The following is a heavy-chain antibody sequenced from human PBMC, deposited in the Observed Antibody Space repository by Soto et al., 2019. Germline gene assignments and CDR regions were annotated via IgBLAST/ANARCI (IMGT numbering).Heavy chain of an antibody. J-gene: IGHJ4*02. V-gene: IGHV3-21*01. D-gene: IGHD3-16*01. Sequence: EVQLVESGGGLVKPGGSQRLSCAASGFTFSSYGMNWVRQAPGKGLEWVSSISSSSSYIYYADSVKGRFTISRDNAKNSLYLQMNSLRAEDTAVYYCARDYDYVWGRGDYWGQGTLVTVSS. CDR1: GFTFSSYG. CDR2: ISSSSSYI. CDR3: ARDYDYVWGRGDY.